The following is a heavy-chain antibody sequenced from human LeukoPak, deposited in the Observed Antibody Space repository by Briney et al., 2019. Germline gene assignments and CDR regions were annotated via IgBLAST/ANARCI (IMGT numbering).Heavy chain of an antibody. Sequence: GGSLRLSCAASGFTFSSYEMNWVRQAPGKGLERVSYISSSGSTIYYADSVKGRFTISRDNAKNSLYLQMNSLRAEDTAVYYCARTRRELGDRESLDYWGQGTLVTVSS. CDR1: GFTFSSYE. V-gene: IGHV3-48*03. J-gene: IGHJ4*02. CDR2: ISSSGSTI. CDR3: ARTRRELGDRESLDY. D-gene: IGHD3-10*01.